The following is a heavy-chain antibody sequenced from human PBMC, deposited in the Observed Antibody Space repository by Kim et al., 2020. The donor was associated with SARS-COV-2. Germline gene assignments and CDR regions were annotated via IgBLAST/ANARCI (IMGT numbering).Heavy chain of an antibody. Sequence: YDNPSLKSRVPRSVDTSKNQFTLKLSSVTAADTAVYYCARSSSWRYNWFDPWGQGTLVTVSS. V-gene: IGHV4-39*01. J-gene: IGHJ5*02. D-gene: IGHD6-13*01. CDR3: ARSSSWRYNWFDP.